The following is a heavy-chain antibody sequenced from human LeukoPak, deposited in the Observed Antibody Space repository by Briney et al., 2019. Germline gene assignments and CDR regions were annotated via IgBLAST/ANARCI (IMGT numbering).Heavy chain of an antibody. D-gene: IGHD3-22*01. Sequence: SVNVSCKASGGTFSSYAISWVRQAPGQGLEWMGGIIPIFGTANCAQKFQGRVTITADESTSTAYMELSSLRSEDTAVYYCARGGYDSSGYYPPFDYWGQGTLVTVSS. V-gene: IGHV1-69*13. J-gene: IGHJ4*02. CDR2: IIPIFGTA. CDR1: GGTFSSYA. CDR3: ARGGYDSSGYYPPFDY.